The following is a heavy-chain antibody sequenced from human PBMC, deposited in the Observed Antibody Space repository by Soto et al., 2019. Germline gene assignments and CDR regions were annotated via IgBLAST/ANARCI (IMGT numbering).Heavy chain of an antibody. J-gene: IGHJ4*02. CDR2: IYFGGNT. Sequence: GGSLRLSCAASGFTVSSIYMNWVRQAPGKGLEWVSVIYFGGNTYYADSVKGRFTISRLDSKNTLYLQMNSLLAEDTSVYYCARDPGAGFFDYWGQGTLVTVSS. CDR1: GFTVSSIY. V-gene: IGHV3-53*04. D-gene: IGHD1-26*01. CDR3: ARDPGAGFFDY.